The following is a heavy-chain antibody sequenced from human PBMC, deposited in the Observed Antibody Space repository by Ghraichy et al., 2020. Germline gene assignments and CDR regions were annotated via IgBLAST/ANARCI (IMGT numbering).Heavy chain of an antibody. V-gene: IGHV4-61*02. Sequence: SETLSLTCTVSGGSISSSSYYWSWIRQPAGKGLEWIGRIYTSGSTNYNPSLKSRVTISVDTSKNQFSLKLSSVTAADTAVYYCARDLLVGYPYYYYGMDVWGQGTTVTVSS. J-gene: IGHJ6*02. CDR3: ARDLLVGYPYYYYGMDV. CDR1: GGSISSSSYY. CDR2: IYTSGST. D-gene: IGHD6-25*01.